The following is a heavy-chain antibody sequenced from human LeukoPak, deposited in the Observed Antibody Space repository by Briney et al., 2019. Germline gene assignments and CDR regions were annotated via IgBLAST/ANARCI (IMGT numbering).Heavy chain of an antibody. J-gene: IGHJ6*03. CDR1: GGSISSYY. CDR2: IYYSGST. D-gene: IGHD5-24*01. CDR3: ARSTDGYNTGFYYYMDV. V-gene: IGHV4-59*08. Sequence: SETLSLTCTVSGGSISSYYWSWIRQPPGKGLEWIGYIYYSGSTNYNPSLKSRVTISVDTSKNQFSLKLSSVTAADTAVYYYARSTDGYNTGFYYYMDVWGKGTTVTVSS.